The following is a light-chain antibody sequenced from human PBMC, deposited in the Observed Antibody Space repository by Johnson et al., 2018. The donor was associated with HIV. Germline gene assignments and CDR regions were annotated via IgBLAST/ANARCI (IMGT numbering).Light chain of an antibody. J-gene: IGLJ1*01. Sequence: QSVLTQPPSVSAAPGQKVTISCSGGSSNIGTNYVSWYQQLPRAAPKLLIYENDKRPSGIPDRFSGSQSGTSATLGITGLQTGDEADYYCGTWDSSLRADVFGTGTKVTVL. CDR2: END. CDR1: SSNIGTNY. V-gene: IGLV1-51*02. CDR3: GTWDSSLRADV.